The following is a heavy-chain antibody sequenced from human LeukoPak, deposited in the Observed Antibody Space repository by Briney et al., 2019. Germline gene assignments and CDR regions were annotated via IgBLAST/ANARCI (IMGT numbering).Heavy chain of an antibody. CDR3: AKSRTDMYLDAFDI. D-gene: IGHD1/OR15-1a*01. CDR2: IRYDGSNK. J-gene: IGHJ3*02. V-gene: IGHV3-30*02. CDR1: GFTFSSYG. Sequence: PGGSLRLSCAASGFTFSSYGMHWVRQAPGKGLEWVAFIRYDGSNKYYADSVKGRFTISRDNSKNTLLLQMTSLRAEDTAVYYCAKSRTDMYLDAFDIWGQGTMVTVSS.